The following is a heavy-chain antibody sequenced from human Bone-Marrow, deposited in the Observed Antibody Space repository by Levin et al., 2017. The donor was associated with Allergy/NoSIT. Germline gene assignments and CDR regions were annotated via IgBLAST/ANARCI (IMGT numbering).Heavy chain of an antibody. CDR2: IYTSGST. D-gene: IGHD3-22*01. CDR3: ARAPGGYYDSSGSHPTDAFDI. Sequence: SETLSLTCTVSGGSISSYYWSWIRQPAGKGLEWIGRIYTSGSTNYTPSLKSRVTMSVDTSKNQFSLKLSSVTAADTAVYYCARAPGGYYDSSGSHPTDAFDIWGQGTMVTVSS. J-gene: IGHJ3*02. CDR1: GGSISSYY. V-gene: IGHV4-4*07.